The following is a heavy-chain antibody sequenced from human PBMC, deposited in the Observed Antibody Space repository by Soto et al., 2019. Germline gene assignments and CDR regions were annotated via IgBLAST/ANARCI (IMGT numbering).Heavy chain of an antibody. CDR2: IYYSGST. D-gene: IGHD3-10*01. V-gene: IGHV4-31*03. CDR3: ASDRGITMVRGALRGTIGY. CDR1: GGSISSGGYY. Sequence: QVQLQESGPGLVKPSQTLSLTCTVSGGSISSGGYYWSWIRQHPGKGLEWIGYIYYSGSTYYNPSLKSRVTISVDTSKNQSSLMLGSVTAADTAVYYCASDRGITMVRGALRGTIGYWGQGTLVTVSS. J-gene: IGHJ4*02.